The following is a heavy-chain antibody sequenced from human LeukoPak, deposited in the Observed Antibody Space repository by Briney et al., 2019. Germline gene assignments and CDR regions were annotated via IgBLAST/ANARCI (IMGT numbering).Heavy chain of an antibody. Sequence: PPGGSLRLSCAASGFTFSSFPMTWVRQAPGKGLEWVSAISGSGGSTYYADSVKGRFTISRDNSKNTLYLQMNSLRAEDTAVYYCAKQRPLNYYDSSGYYYQPGWGQGTLVTVSS. D-gene: IGHD3-22*01. CDR3: AKQRPLNYYDSSGYYYQPG. CDR2: ISGSGGST. J-gene: IGHJ4*02. V-gene: IGHV3-23*01. CDR1: GFTFSSFP.